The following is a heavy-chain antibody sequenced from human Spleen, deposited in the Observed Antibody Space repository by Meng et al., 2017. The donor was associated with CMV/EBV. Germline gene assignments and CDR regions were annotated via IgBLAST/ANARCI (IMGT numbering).Heavy chain of an antibody. J-gene: IGHJ4*02. CDR1: GFIFSKYG. CDR3: ARDGDVLTGYLPDY. CDR2: ISYDGSNK. D-gene: IGHD3-9*01. V-gene: IGHV3-30*19. Sequence: GESLKISCEASGFIFSKYGMNWARQAPGKGLEWVAVISYDGSNKYYAESVKGRFTISRDNSKKTLYLQMNSLRPEDTAVYYCARDGDVLTGYLPDYWGQGTLVTVSS.